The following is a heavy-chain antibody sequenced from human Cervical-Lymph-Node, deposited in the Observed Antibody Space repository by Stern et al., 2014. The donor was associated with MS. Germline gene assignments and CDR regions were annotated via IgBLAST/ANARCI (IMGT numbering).Heavy chain of an antibody. D-gene: IGHD6-6*01. CDR1: GYTFTDYD. J-gene: IGHJ4*02. CDR3: ATPSLPFY. CDR2: INPKSGHT. Sequence: QVQLVQSGAEVKKPGASVVVSCKASGYTFTDYDITCVRQVPGQWLEWMAWINPKSGHTVSAEKFQARVTMTMNTSLRTAYMELSSLKSEDTAIYYCATPSLPFYWGQGTLITVSS. V-gene: IGHV1-8*01.